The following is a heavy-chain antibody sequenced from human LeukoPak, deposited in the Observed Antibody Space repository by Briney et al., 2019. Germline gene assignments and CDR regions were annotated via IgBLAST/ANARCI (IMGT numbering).Heavy chain of an antibody. CDR3: ARGPVYCSSTSCSIDY. V-gene: IGHV4-4*07. J-gene: IGHJ4*02. CDR1: GGSISSYY. Sequence: SETLSLTCTASGGSISSYYWSWLRQPAGKGLEWLGRIYTSGSTNYNPSLKSRVTMSVDTSKNQFSLKLSSVTAADTAVYYCARGPVYCSSTSCSIDYWGQGTLVTVSS. D-gene: IGHD2-2*01. CDR2: IYTSGST.